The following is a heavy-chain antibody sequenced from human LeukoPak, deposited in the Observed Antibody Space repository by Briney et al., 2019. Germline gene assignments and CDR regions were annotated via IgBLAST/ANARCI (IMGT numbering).Heavy chain of an antibody. J-gene: IGHJ3*02. D-gene: IGHD6-13*01. Sequence: SETLSLTCNVSGGSISSYYWSWIRQPPGKGLEWIGYVYYSGSTNYNPSLESRVTISVDTSKNQFSLRLTTVTAADTAVYYCARVRDVYPRIAAAGTVAFDIWGQGTMVTVSS. V-gene: IGHV4-59*01. CDR1: GGSISSYY. CDR3: ARVRDVYPRIAAAGTVAFDI. CDR2: VYYSGST.